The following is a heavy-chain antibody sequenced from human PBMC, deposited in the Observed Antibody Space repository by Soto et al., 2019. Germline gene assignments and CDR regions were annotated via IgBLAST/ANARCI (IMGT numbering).Heavy chain of an antibody. CDR3: ARTMVRGFMTRQHYYYMDV. J-gene: IGHJ6*03. CDR2: ITSSSGYI. CDR1: GFTFSSYT. Sequence: GGSLRLSCTASGFTFSSYTMNWVRQAPGKGLEWLSSITSSSGYIYYGDSVKGRFTISRDNAKNSLYLQMNSLRAEDTAVYYCARTMVRGFMTRQHYYYMDVWGKGTTVSVFS. D-gene: IGHD3-10*01. V-gene: IGHV3-21*04.